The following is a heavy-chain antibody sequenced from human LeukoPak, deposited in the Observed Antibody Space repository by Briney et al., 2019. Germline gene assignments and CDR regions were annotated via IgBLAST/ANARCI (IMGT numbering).Heavy chain of an antibody. J-gene: IGHJ4*02. CDR1: GFIFTDYW. D-gene: IGHD3-16*01. V-gene: IGHV3-7*01. CDR3: AKEPGEGGSAFDY. Sequence: GGSLRLSCAASGFIFTDYWMYWVRQAPGRGLAWVANIKEDGSEKNYVDSVKGRFTISRDNSKKTVYLQMSSLTIEDTAVYYCAKEPGEGGSAFDYWGQGTLVTVYS. CDR2: IKEDGSEK.